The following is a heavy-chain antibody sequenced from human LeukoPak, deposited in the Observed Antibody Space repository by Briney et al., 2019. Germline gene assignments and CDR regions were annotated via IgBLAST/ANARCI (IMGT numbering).Heavy chain of an antibody. CDR3: AKDLATLRYFDWAKDV. D-gene: IGHD3-9*01. J-gene: IGHJ6*02. Sequence: PGGSLRLSCAASGFTFSSYAMSWVRQAPGKGLEWVSAISGSGGSTYYADSVKSRFTISRDNSKNTLYLQMNSLRAEDTAVYYCAKDLATLRYFDWAKDVWGQGTTVTVSS. CDR1: GFTFSSYA. CDR2: ISGSGGST. V-gene: IGHV3-23*01.